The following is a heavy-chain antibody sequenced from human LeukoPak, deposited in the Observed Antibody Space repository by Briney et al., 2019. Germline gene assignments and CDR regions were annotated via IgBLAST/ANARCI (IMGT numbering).Heavy chain of an antibody. V-gene: IGHV4-61*02. CDR3: AGGTQGAAAFAL. CDR2: VLTSGST. D-gene: IGHD3-16*01. Sequence: PSETLSLTCTVSGASITSGNFYWSWMRQPAGKGLEWIGRVLTSGSTSYNPSLKSPVTISMDASKNQFSLQLSSVSAADTAIYYCAGGTQGAAAFALWGQGTMVTVSS. J-gene: IGHJ3*01. CDR1: GASITSGNFY.